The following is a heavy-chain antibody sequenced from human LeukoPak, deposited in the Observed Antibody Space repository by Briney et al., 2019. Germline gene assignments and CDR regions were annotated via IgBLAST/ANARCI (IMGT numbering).Heavy chain of an antibody. Sequence: SETLSLTYTVSGGSISGYYWSWIRQSPGKGLEWIGEINHSGNTKSNPSLKNRLTMSVDTSKKHISLNLTSVTAADTAVYYCARFGFEYDVGSGIHFYYMDVWGTGTTVTVSS. J-gene: IGHJ6*03. V-gene: IGHV4-34*01. D-gene: IGHD3-10*01. CDR2: INHSGNT. CDR1: GGSISGYY. CDR3: ARFGFEYDVGSGIHFYYMDV.